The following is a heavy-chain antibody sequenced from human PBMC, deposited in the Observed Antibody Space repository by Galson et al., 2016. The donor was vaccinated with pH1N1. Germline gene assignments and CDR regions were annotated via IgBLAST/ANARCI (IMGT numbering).Heavy chain of an antibody. D-gene: IGHD1-1*01. CDR2: VYTSGRT. J-gene: IGHJ3*02. V-gene: IGHV4-4*07. CDR3: ARGWNLDAVDI. Sequence: SETLSLTCTVSGGSISSRYWSWIRQPAGKGLEWIGRVYTSGRTDSNPSLKSRVTMSMDTSNSQFSMILNSVTAADTAVYYCARGWNLDAVDIWGQGTMVTVSS. CDR1: GGSISSRY.